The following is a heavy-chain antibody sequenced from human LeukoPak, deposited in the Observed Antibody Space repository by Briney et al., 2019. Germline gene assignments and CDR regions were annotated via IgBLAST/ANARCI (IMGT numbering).Heavy chain of an antibody. CDR2: IYYSGRT. CDR3: ARHAEESFDAFDI. CDR1: GGSISSGAYH. J-gene: IGHJ3*02. D-gene: IGHD1-26*01. V-gene: IGHV4-30-4*01. Sequence: PSQTLSLTCTVSGGSISSGAYHWSWIRQPPGKGLEWIGYIYYSGRTYYKPSLRSRVTISVDRSRNQFSLKLTSVTAADTAGYYCARHAEESFDAFDIWGQGTMVTVSS.